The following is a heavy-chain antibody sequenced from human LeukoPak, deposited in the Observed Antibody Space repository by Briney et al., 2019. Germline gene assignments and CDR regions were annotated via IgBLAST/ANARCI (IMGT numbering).Heavy chain of an antibody. CDR3: AKGGYSSGWSPAYYFDY. CDR1: GFTFSSYG. D-gene: IGHD6-19*01. J-gene: IGHJ4*02. CDR2: ISYDGSNK. Sequence: GGSLRLSCAASGFTFSSYGMHWVRQAPGKGLEWVAVISYDGSNKYYADSVKGRFTISRDNSKNTLYLQMNSLRAEDTAVYYCAKGGYSSGWSPAYYFDYWGQGTLVTVSS. V-gene: IGHV3-30*18.